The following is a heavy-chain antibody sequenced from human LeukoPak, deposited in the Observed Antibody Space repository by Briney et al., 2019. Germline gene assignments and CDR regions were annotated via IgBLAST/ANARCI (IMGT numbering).Heavy chain of an antibody. Sequence: GGSLRLSCAASGFTVSSNYMSWVRQAPGKGLEWVSFIYSGGTAYYADSVKGRFTISRDNSKNTLYLQMNSLRAEDTAVYYCARRRNLRIAAAGEHFDYWGQGTLVTVSS. J-gene: IGHJ4*02. CDR1: GFTVSSNY. D-gene: IGHD6-13*01. CDR3: ARRRNLRIAAAGEHFDY. V-gene: IGHV3-66*04. CDR2: IYSGGTA.